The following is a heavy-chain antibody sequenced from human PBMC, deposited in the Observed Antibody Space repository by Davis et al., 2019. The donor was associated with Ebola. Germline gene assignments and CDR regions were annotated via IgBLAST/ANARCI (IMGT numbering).Heavy chain of an antibody. D-gene: IGHD2-8*02. CDR2: ISHTGST. CDR3: ARGRYSPRVAVEVYAKFDP. V-gene: IGHV4-34*01. CDR1: GGSFSSYY. Sequence: SETLSLTCAVNGGSFSSYYWSWIRQTPGKGLEWIGEISHTGSTTYSQSLKGRVTMSLDTSKNQFSLKVASVTAADTAVYYCARGRYSPRVAVEVYAKFDPWGQGTPVTVSS. J-gene: IGHJ5*02.